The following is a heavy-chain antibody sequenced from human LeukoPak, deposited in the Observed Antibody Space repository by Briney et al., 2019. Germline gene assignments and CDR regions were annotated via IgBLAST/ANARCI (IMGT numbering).Heavy chain of an antibody. J-gene: IGHJ4*02. CDR2: INPNSGGT. D-gene: IGHD5-18*01. V-gene: IGHV1-2*02. CDR3: ARAPPDTAKPDY. CDR1: GYTFTRYY. Sequence: ASVTVSCKASGYTFTRYYMHWVRQAPGQGLEWMGWINPNSGGTNYAQKFQGRVTMTRDTSISTAYMELSRLRSDDTAVHYCARAPPDTAKPDYWGQGTLVTVSS.